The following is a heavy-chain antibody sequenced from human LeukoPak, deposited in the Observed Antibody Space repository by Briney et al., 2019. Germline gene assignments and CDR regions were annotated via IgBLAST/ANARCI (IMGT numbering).Heavy chain of an antibody. Sequence: GESLRLSCAASGFTFSSYEMNWVRQAPGKGLEWVSYISSSGSTIYYADSVKGRFTISRDNAKNSLYLQMNSLRAEDTAVYYCAELGITMIGGVWGKGTTVTISS. J-gene: IGHJ6*04. CDR1: GFTFSSYE. D-gene: IGHD3-10*02. CDR3: AELGITMIGGV. V-gene: IGHV3-48*03. CDR2: ISSSGSTI.